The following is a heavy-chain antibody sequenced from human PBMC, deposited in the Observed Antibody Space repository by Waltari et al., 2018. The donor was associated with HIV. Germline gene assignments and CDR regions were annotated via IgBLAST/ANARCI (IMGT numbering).Heavy chain of an antibody. Sequence: QVQLVQSGSELKKPGASVKISCRASGHKFTNYAMTWERQAPGQGPEWMGWINTNTGNPTYAQGFTGRFVFSLDTSVSTAYLQINSLKAEDTAVYYCAKLGMKNWFDPWGQGTLVTVSS. CDR2: INTNTGNP. CDR1: GHKFTNYA. J-gene: IGHJ5*02. CDR3: AKLGMKNWFDP. D-gene: IGHD3-3*02. V-gene: IGHV7-4-1*02.